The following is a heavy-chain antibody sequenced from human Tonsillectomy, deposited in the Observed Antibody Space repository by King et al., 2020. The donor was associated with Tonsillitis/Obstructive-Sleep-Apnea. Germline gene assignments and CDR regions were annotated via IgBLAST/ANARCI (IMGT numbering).Heavy chain of an antibody. CDR2: IAPIFGTT. CDR3: ARDWEYYSSSPFYYYYMDV. J-gene: IGHJ6*03. CDR1: GGTFSSFG. V-gene: IGHV1-69*01. Sequence: VQLVQSGAEVKKPGSSVRVSCKASGGTFSSFGFSWVRQAPGQGLEWIGGIAPIFGTTNYAQKFQGGLTITADESTSTAYMELSSLRSDDTAVYYCARDWEYYSSSPFYYYYMDVWGKGTTVTVSS. D-gene: IGHD6-6*01.